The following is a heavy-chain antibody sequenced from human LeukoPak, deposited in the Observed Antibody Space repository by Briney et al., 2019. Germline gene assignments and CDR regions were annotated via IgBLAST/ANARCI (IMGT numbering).Heavy chain of an antibody. CDR3: ARVGYYDSSGYNWFDP. D-gene: IGHD3-22*01. CDR2: IYHSGST. CDR1: GGSISSSNW. V-gene: IGHV4-4*02. Sequence: PSETLSLTCAVSGGSISSSNWWSWVRQPPGKGLEWIGEIYHSGSTNYNPSLKSRVTISVDKSKNQFSLKLSSVTAADTAVYYCARVGYYDSSGYNWFDPWGQGTLVTVSS. J-gene: IGHJ5*02.